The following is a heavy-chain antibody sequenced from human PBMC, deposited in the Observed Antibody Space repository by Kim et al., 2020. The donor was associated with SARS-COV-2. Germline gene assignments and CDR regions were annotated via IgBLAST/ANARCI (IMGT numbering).Heavy chain of an antibody. CDR1: GGSISSGCYS. Sequence: SETLSLTCAVSGGSISSGCYSWSWIRQPPGKGLEWIGYIYHSGSTYYNPSLKSRVTISVDRSKNQFSLKLSSVTAADTAVYYCARGVIHDYGLPPHRYYYYMDVWGKGTTVTVSS. J-gene: IGHJ6*03. CDR2: IYHSGST. D-gene: IGHD4-17*01. V-gene: IGHV4-30-2*01. CDR3: ARGVIHDYGLPPHRYYYYMDV.